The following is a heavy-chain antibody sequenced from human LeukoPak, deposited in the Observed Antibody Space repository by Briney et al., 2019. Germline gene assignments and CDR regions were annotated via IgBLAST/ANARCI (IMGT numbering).Heavy chain of an antibody. Sequence: SETLSLTCTVSGGSISSYYWSWIRQPPGKGLEWIGYIYYSGSTNYNPSLKSRVTISVDTSKNQFSLKLSSVTAADTAVYYCARATRGSYWGYYFDYWGQGTLVTVSS. D-gene: IGHD7-27*01. V-gene: IGHV4-59*01. CDR1: GGSISSYY. J-gene: IGHJ4*02. CDR3: ARATRGSYWGYYFDY. CDR2: IYYSGST.